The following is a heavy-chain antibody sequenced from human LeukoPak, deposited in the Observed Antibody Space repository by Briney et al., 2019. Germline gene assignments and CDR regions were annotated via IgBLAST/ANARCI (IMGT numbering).Heavy chain of an antibody. V-gene: IGHV1-18*01. Sequence: ASVKVSCKASGYTFTSYGIIWVRQAPGQGLEWMGWISAYNGNTNYAQKLQGRVTMTTDTSTSTAYMELRSLRSDDTAVYYCARDYRSSSWYPGGYWGQGTLVTVSS. CDR2: ISAYNGNT. CDR3: ARDYRSSSWYPGGY. J-gene: IGHJ4*02. D-gene: IGHD6-13*01. CDR1: GYTFTSYG.